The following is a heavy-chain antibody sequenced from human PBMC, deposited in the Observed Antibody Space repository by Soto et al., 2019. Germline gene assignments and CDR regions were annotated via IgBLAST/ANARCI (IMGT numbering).Heavy chain of an antibody. J-gene: IGHJ6*02. CDR1: GDSVSSDSAA. D-gene: IGHD3-16*01. V-gene: IGHV6-1*01. Sequence: SQTLSLTCAISGDSVSSDSAAWNWIRQSPSRGLEWLGRTYYRSKWYNDYAVSVKSRITINPDTSKSQFSLQLNSVTPEDTAVYYCAREAETLNYYYYGMDVWGQGTTVTVS. CDR3: AREAETLNYYYYGMDV. CDR2: TYYRSKWYN.